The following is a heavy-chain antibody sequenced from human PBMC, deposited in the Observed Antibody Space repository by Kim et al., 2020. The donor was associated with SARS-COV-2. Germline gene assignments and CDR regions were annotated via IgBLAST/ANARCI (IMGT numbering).Heavy chain of an antibody. D-gene: IGHD2-15*01. V-gene: IGHV3-49*04. CDR3: SRDRWWSVDY. J-gene: IGHJ4*02. CDR2: IRNKASGGTP. Sequence: GGSLRLSCITSGFILGDYTINWVRQAPGKGLEWVGFIRNKASGGTPEYAASVKGRFIISTDDSKSIAYLQMNSLKTEDTGVYYCSRDRWWSVDYWGQGTLVTVSS. CDR1: GFILGDYT.